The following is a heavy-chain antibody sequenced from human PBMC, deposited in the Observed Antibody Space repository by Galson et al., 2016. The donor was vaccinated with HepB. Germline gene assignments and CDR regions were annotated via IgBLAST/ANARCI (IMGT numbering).Heavy chain of an antibody. V-gene: IGHV3-48*02. D-gene: IGHD4-23*01. J-gene: IGHJ4*02. CDR2: ITGSSDFI. CDR1: GFTFSSSE. CDR3: AKRLPYGGNSRSPNY. Sequence: SLRLSCAASGFTFSSSEMNWLRQAPGKGLEWVSYITGSSDFIKYADSVKGRFTVSRDNAKNSVYLHMNSLRDEDTAVYYCAKRLPYGGNSRSPNYWGQGTLVTVSS.